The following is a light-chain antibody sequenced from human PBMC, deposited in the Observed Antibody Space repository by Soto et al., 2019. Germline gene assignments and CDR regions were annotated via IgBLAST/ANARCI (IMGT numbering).Light chain of an antibody. Sequence: EIVLTQSPGTLSLSPGERATLSCRASQSVSSSYLAWYQQKPGQAPRLLIYGASSRATGIPDRFSGSGSGRDFALTISRLEPEDFGVYDCQQYGSSPTWTCGQGTKVEIK. CDR1: QSVSSSY. V-gene: IGKV3-20*01. CDR2: GAS. J-gene: IGKJ1*01. CDR3: QQYGSSPTWT.